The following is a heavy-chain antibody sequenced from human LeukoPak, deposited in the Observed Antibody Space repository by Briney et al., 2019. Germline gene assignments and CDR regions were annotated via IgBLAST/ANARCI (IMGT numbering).Heavy chain of an antibody. V-gene: IGHV3-7*01. CDR1: GFTFSSYW. CDR3: ARDIITMTDLALYYYYYGMDV. Sequence: PGGSLRLSCAASGFTFSSYWMSWVRQAPGKGLEWVANIKQDGSEKYYVDSVKGRFTISRDNAKNSLYLQMNSLRAEDTAVYYCARDIITMTDLALYYYYYGMDVWGQGTTVTVSS. D-gene: IGHD3-22*01. J-gene: IGHJ6*02. CDR2: IKQDGSEK.